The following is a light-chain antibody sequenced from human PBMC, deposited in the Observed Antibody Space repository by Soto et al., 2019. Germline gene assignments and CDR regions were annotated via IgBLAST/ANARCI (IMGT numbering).Light chain of an antibody. Sequence: QSVLTQPRSVSGSPGQSVAISCTGTSSDVGGYDYVSWFQQHPGKAPKLMIYDVTKRPSGVPDRFSGSKSGNTASLTISGLQAEDEADYYCCSYGCGPYVFGTGTKVTVL. CDR1: SSDVGGYDY. CDR3: CSYGCGPYV. J-gene: IGLJ1*01. CDR2: DVT. V-gene: IGLV2-11*01.